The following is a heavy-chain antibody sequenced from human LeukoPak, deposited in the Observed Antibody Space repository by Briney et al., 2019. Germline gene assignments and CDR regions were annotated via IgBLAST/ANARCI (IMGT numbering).Heavy chain of an antibody. CDR3: AREKISSTWADGFDI. V-gene: IGHV3-11*01. D-gene: IGHD6-13*01. Sequence: GGSLRLSCAASGFTFGDYHMSWIRQAPGKGLEWVSYISSSGYMRYNADSVEGRFTISRDNAKYSLYLQMNSLRAEDTAVYYCAREKISSTWADGFDIWGQGTRVTVSS. CDR1: GFTFGDYH. CDR2: ISSSGYMR. J-gene: IGHJ3*02.